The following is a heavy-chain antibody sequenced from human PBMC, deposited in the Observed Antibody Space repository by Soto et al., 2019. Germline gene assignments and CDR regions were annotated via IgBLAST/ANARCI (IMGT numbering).Heavy chain of an antibody. CDR1: GYTFSNYG. Sequence: QVRLEQSGPEVKKPGASMKVSCKASGYTFSNYGITWVRQAPGQGLEWRVWVSAYNRNTNYAQKFENRVTMTTDTSTITVYTELRSLRSDDTAVYFCARERHWEPLPYWGQGTPVTLSS. J-gene: IGHJ4*02. D-gene: IGHD1-26*01. CDR2: VSAYNRNT. CDR3: ARERHWEPLPY. V-gene: IGHV1-18*04.